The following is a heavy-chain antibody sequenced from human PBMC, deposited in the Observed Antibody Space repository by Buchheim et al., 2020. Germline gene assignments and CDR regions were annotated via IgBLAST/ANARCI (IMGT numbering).Heavy chain of an antibody. D-gene: IGHD3-16*02. Sequence: QLQLQESGSGLVKPSQTLSLTCAVPGGSISSGGYSWSWIRQPPGKGLEWIGYIYHSGSTYYNPSLKSRVTTSVNRSQNQFSLKLSSVTAADTAVYYCARGPNDYVWGSYRSGWFDPWGQGTL. CDR1: GGSISSGGYS. CDR3: ARGPNDYVWGSYRSGWFDP. J-gene: IGHJ5*02. V-gene: IGHV4-30-2*01. CDR2: IYHSGST.